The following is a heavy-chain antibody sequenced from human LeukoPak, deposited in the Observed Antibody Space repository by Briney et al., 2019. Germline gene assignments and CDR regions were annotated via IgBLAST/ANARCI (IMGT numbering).Heavy chain of an antibody. Sequence: SETLSLTCTVSGGSISSYYWSWIRQPPGKGLEWIGYIYYSGSTNYNPSLKSRVTISVDTSKNQFSLKLSSVTAADTAVYYCARTGLLEDYYYYMDVWGKGTTVTVSS. J-gene: IGHJ6*03. CDR2: IYYSGST. CDR1: GGSISSYY. D-gene: IGHD3-10*01. CDR3: ARTGLLEDYYYYMDV. V-gene: IGHV4-59*01.